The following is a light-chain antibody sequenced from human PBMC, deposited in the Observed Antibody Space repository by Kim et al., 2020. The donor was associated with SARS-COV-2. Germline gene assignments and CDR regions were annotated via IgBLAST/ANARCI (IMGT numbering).Light chain of an antibody. CDR2: EAS. V-gene: IGKV1-5*03. J-gene: IGKJ1*01. CDR3: QQYQSYPWT. CDR1: ESISSY. Sequence: ASVGDRVTIACRASESISSYLAWYSQKPGKAPKLLMYEASSLESGVPSRFSGSGSGTEFTLTISSLQPDDFATYYCQQYQSYPWTFGQGTKVEIK.